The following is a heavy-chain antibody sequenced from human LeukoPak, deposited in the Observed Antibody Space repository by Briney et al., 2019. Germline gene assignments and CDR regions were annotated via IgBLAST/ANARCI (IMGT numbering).Heavy chain of an antibody. CDR1: GYTFTGYY. Sequence: ASVKVSCKASGYTFTGYYMHWVRQAPGQGLEWMGRINPNSGGTNYAQKFQGRVTMTRDTSISTAYMELSRLRSDDTAVYYCAREAMMVVGAFDIWGQGTMVTVSS. CDR2: INPNSGGT. V-gene: IGHV1-2*06. J-gene: IGHJ3*02. D-gene: IGHD3-22*01. CDR3: AREAMMVVGAFDI.